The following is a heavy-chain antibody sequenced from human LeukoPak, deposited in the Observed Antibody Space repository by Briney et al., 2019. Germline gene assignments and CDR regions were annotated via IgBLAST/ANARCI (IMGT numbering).Heavy chain of an antibody. CDR2: ISSGGGTT. J-gene: IGHJ4*02. V-gene: IGHV3-23*01. D-gene: IGHD6-19*01. CDR1: GFTFSSYA. Sequence: GGSLRPSCAASGFTFSSYAMNWVRQAPGKGLEWVSVISSGGGTTYYSDSVKGRFIISRDNSRNTLYLQMNSLRADDTGVYYCAKAGIAVPATPEYCGQGTQVTVSS. CDR3: AKAGIAVPATPEY.